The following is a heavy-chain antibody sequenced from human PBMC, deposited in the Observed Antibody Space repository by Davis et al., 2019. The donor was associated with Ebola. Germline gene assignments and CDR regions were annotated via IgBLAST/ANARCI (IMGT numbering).Heavy chain of an antibody. CDR1: GYSFGNYW. CDR2: IDPSDSYT. Sequence: GGSLRLSCKASGYSFGNYWIGWVRQMPGKGLEWMGRIDPSDSYTNYSPSFQGHVTISADKSISTAYLQWSSLKASDTAMYYCAGSGYYYYGMDVWGQGTTVTVSS. CDR3: AGSGYYYYGMDV. V-gene: IGHV5-10-1*01. J-gene: IGHJ6*02. D-gene: IGHD2-8*02.